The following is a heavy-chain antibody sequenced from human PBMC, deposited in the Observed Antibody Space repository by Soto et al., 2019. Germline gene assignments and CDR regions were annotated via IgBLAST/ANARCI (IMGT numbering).Heavy chain of an antibody. V-gene: IGHV3-66*01. J-gene: IGHJ4*02. CDR3: ARDPWAADY. Sequence: EVQLVESGGGLVQPGGSLRLSCAASGFTVSTKYMSWVRQAPGKGLEWVSVIYSGGSTFYEDSVGGRSTISRDNSKNTVNLQMNSLRAEDTAVYYCARDPWAADYWGQGTLVTVSS. D-gene: IGHD3-16*01. CDR1: GFTVSTKY. CDR2: IYSGGST.